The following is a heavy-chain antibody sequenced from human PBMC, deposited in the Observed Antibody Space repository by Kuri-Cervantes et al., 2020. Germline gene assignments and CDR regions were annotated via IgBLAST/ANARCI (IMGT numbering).Heavy chain of an antibody. CDR2: ISHGGST. CDR3: ARTSAAADYYYYYYGMDV. Sequence: SETLSLTCAVYGGSFSGNYWSWIRQPPGKGLEWIGEISHGGSTSYNPSLKSRVTISTDTSKNQFSLQLSSVTAADTAVYYCARTSAAADYYYYYYGMDVWGQGTTVTVSS. J-gene: IGHJ6*02. CDR1: GGSFSGNY. V-gene: IGHV4-34*01. D-gene: IGHD6-13*01.